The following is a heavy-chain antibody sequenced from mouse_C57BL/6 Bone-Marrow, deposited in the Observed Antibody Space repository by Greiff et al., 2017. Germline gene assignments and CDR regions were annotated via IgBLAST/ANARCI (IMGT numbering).Heavy chain of an antibody. J-gene: IGHJ4*01. Sequence: QVHVKQSGAELARPGASVKLSCKASGYTFTSYGIRWVKQRPGQGLEWIGEIYPRSGNTYYNEKFKGKATLTADKSSSTAYMELRRLTSEDSAVYFCAKGCMDYWGQGTSVTVSS. V-gene: IGHV1-81*01. CDR1: GYTFTSYG. CDR2: IYPRSGNT. CDR3: AKGCMDY.